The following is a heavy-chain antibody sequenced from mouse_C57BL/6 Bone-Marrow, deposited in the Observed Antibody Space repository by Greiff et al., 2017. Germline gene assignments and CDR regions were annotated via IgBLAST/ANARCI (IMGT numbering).Heavy chain of an antibody. J-gene: IGHJ3*02. V-gene: IGHV1-59*01. Sequence: VQLQQPGPELVRPGTSVKLSCKASGYTFTSYWMHWVKQRPGQGLEWIGVIDPSDSYTNYNQKFKGKATLTVDTSSSTAYMQLSSLASEDSAVYYDAVYSKEWGQGTLVTVSA. CDR1: GYTFTSYW. CDR2: IDPSDSYT. D-gene: IGHD2-5*01. CDR3: AVYSKE.